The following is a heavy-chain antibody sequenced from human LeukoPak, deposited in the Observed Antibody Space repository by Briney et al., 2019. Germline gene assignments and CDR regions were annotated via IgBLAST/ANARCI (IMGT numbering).Heavy chain of an antibody. Sequence: ASVKVSRKASGYICTSYFMHWVRQAPGQGLEWMGLINPSGGSTRYAQKFQGRVTMTRDMSTSTVYMELSSLRSEDTAVYYCARALPHRRLMDTTMEQHWFDPWGQGTLVTVSS. D-gene: IGHD5-18*01. V-gene: IGHV1-46*01. CDR2: INPSGGST. J-gene: IGHJ5*02. CDR1: GYICTSYF. CDR3: ARALPHRRLMDTTMEQHWFDP.